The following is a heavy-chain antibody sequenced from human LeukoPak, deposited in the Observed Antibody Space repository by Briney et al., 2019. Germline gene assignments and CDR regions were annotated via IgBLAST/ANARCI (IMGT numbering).Heavy chain of an antibody. CDR2: IIPIFGTA. CDR1: GGTFSSYA. Sequence: ASVKVSCKASGGTFSSYAISWVRQAPGQGLEWMGGIIPIFGTANYAQKFQGRVTITTDESTSTAYMELSSLRSEDTAVYYCASDYDFWSGYQYYYMDVWGKGTTVTVSS. CDR3: ASDYDFWSGYQYYYMDV. V-gene: IGHV1-69*05. D-gene: IGHD3-3*01. J-gene: IGHJ6*03.